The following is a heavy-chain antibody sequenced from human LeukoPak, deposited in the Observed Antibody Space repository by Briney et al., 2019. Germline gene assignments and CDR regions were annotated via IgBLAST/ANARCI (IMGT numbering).Heavy chain of an antibody. Sequence: GGSLRLSCAASGFTFSSYSMNWVRQAPGKGLEWVSSISSSSSYIYYADSVKGRFTISRDNSKNTLYLQMNSLRAEDTAVYYCARYFVGATRDYWGQGTLVTVSS. CDR3: ARYFVGATRDY. J-gene: IGHJ4*02. CDR2: ISSSSSYI. V-gene: IGHV3-21*01. D-gene: IGHD1-26*01. CDR1: GFTFSSYS.